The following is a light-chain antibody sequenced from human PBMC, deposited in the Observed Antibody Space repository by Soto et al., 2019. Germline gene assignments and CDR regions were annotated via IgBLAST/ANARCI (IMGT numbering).Light chain of an antibody. CDR1: QNVLSD. V-gene: IGKV3-15*01. CDR2: GAT. CDR3: QQYRSWPRT. Sequence: EILLTQSPSTLSGSPLETGTLSCRASQNVLSDLAWYQQKPGQAPRLLVYGATTRATDAPAKFRGRGSGTEFSLTISSLQSEDSATYYCQQYRSWPRTFGQGTKVDIK. J-gene: IGKJ1*01.